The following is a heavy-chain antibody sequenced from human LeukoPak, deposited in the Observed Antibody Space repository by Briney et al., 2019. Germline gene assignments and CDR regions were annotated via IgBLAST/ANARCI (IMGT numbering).Heavy chain of an antibody. CDR1: GFTFSGYG. D-gene: IGHD2-2*01. Sequence: GGSLRLSCAASGFTFSGYGMNWVRHPQGNGLEWVAITSYDAREKYYADSVKGRFTISRDNSKNTLYLQMNSLRAEDTAVYYCAKDRRGGGDIVVVPATFQHWGQGTLVTVSS. V-gene: IGHV3-30*18. CDR2: TSYDAREK. CDR3: AKDRRGGGDIVVVPATFQH. J-gene: IGHJ1*01.